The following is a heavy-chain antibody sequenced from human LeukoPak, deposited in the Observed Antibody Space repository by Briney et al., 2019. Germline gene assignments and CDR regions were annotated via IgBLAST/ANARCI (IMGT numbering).Heavy chain of an antibody. CDR1: GDSISSYY. V-gene: IGHV4-59*01. Sequence: SETLSLTCTVSGDSISSYYWTWLRQPPGKELEWIGYIYHSGSTKYNPSLKSRVTISVDTSKNHFSLKLSSVTAADTAVYYCARGQWLPVFDFWGQGTLVTVSS. CDR2: IYHSGST. CDR3: ARGQWLPVFDF. J-gene: IGHJ4*02. D-gene: IGHD3-22*01.